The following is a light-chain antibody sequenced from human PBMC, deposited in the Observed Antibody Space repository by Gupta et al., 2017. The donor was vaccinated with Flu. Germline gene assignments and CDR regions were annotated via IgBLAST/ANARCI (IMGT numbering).Light chain of an antibody. V-gene: IGLV2-23*02. CDR3: CSYTVTTPLV. Sequence: TGSDIGSYGLFSWYQQHPGKTPKLIIYDVGKRPSGISHRFSGSKSGNTASLTISGLQTEDEADYYCCSYTVTTPLVFGTGTKVTV. CDR1: GSDIGSYGL. J-gene: IGLJ1*01. CDR2: DVG.